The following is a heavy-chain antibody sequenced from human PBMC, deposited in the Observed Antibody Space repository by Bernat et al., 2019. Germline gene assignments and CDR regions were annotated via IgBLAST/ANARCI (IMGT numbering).Heavy chain of an antibody. CDR2: INQDGGET. Sequence: QLVESGGGLAQPGGSLRLSCAASGFTFNTYWMNWARQAPGKGLEWVAIINQDGGETYSVDSVKGRFTISRDNARNSLSLQMNSLRVEDTAVYYCARERGELTYGLYDSTGYFDFYGMDVWGQGTTVTVSS. CDR3: ARERGELTYGLYDSTGYFDFYGMDV. D-gene: IGHD3-22*01. J-gene: IGHJ6*02. V-gene: IGHV3-7*03. CDR1: GFTFNTYW.